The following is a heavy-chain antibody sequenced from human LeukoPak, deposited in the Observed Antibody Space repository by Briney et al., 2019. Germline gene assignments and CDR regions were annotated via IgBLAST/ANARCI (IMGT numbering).Heavy chain of an antibody. CDR3: ARWYCSSTNCHYYYYGMDV. CDR1: GFTFSSYE. Sequence: PGGSLRLSCAASGFTFSSYEMNWVRQAPGKGLEWVSLISNNGDTITYVDSVKGRFTISRDNAKNSLYMQLNSLRAEDTAVYYCARWYCSSTNCHYYYYGMDVWGRGTMVSVSS. CDR2: ISNNGDTI. V-gene: IGHV3-48*03. D-gene: IGHD2-2*01. J-gene: IGHJ6*02.